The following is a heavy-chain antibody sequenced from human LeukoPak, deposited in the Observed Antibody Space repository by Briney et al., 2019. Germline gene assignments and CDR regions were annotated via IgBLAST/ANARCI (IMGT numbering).Heavy chain of an antibody. CDR2: INPNSGGT. J-gene: IGHJ4*02. CDR1: GYTFTGYY. CDR3: ARVLLTYYFDSSGYYDY. D-gene: IGHD3-22*01. Sequence: GASMKVSCKASGYTFTGYYMHWVRQAPGQGLKWMGWINPNSGGTNYAQKFQDRVTMTRDTSISTAYMELSRLRSDDTAVYYCARVLLTYYFDSSGYYDYWGQGTLVTVSS. V-gene: IGHV1-2*02.